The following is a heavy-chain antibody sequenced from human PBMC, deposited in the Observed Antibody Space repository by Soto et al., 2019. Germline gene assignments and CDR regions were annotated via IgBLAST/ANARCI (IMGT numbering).Heavy chain of an antibody. V-gene: IGHV1-18*01. Sequence: QVQLVQSGPEVRKPGASVKVSCEASGYTFTTSGISWVRQVPGQGLEWMGWISTYNGDTNSAQNFQGRVLXTXXXSXXTAYMELMSLKSDDTAVYYCARQGSWPYYYYGLDVWGQGTTVTVSS. CDR2: ISTYNGDT. J-gene: IGHJ6*02. CDR3: ARQGSWPYYYYGLDV. D-gene: IGHD1-26*01. CDR1: GYTFTTSG.